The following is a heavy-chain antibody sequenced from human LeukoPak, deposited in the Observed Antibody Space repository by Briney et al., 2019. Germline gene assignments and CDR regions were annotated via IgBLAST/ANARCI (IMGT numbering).Heavy chain of an antibody. D-gene: IGHD3-3*01. CDR1: GGSISSYY. CDR2: IYYSGCT. CDR3: ARTADYDFWSGLNYYYYMDV. J-gene: IGHJ6*03. Sequence: KPSETLSLTCTVSGGSISSYYWSWIRQPPGKGLEWIGYIYYSGCTNYNPSLKSRVTISVDTPKNQFSLKLSSVTAADTAVYYCARTADYDFWSGLNYYYYMDVWGKGTTVTVSS. V-gene: IGHV4-59*01.